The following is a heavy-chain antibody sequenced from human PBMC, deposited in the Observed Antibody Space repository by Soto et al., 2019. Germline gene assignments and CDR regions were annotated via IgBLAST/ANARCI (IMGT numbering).Heavy chain of an antibody. CDR2: INPSAGST. J-gene: IGHJ4*02. CDR1: GSTFNSYY. CDR3: ARSRAHSGSYSI. Sequence: GAALKVSCNSSGSTFNSYYMHCVRQFPGQGLEWMGIINPSAGSTSYAQKFQGRITMTRDTSTSTVYMELSSLRSEDTAVYYCARSRAHSGSYSIWGQGTLVTVSS. V-gene: IGHV1-46*02. D-gene: IGHD1-26*01.